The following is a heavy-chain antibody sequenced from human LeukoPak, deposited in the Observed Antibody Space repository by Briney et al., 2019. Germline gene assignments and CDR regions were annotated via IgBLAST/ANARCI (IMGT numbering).Heavy chain of an antibody. J-gene: IGHJ4*02. CDR1: GFTVSSNY. V-gene: IGHV3-53*01. Sequence: GGSLRLSCAASGFTVSSNYMSWVRQAPGKGLEWVSVIYSDGSTYYADSVKGRFTISRDNAKNSLYLQMNSLRAEDTALYYCAITREYGDYVFGFWGQGTLVTVSS. CDR2: IYSDGST. D-gene: IGHD4-17*01. CDR3: AITREYGDYVFGF.